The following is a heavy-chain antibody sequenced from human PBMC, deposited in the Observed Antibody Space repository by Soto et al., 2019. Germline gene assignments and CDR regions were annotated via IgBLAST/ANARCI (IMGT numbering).Heavy chain of an antibody. CDR1: GFTVSSNY. CDR3: ARGVYDSSGYPDYFDY. CDR2: IYSGGST. V-gene: IGHV3-53*01. J-gene: IGHJ4*02. D-gene: IGHD3-22*01. Sequence: GGSLRLSCAASGFTVSSNYMSWVRQAPGKGLEWVSVIYSGGSTYYADSVKGRFTISRDNSKNTLYLQMNSLRAEDTAVYYCARGVYDSSGYPDYFDYWGQGTLVTVSS.